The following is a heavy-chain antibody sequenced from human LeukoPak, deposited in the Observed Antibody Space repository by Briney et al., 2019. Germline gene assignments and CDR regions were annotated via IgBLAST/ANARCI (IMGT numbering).Heavy chain of an antibody. D-gene: IGHD4-17*01. Sequence: PSETLSLTCAVYGGSFSGYYWSWIRQPPGKGLGWIGEINHSGSTNYNPSLKSRVTISVDTSKNQFSLKLSSVTAADTAVYYCARAFYGPHFDYWGQGTLVTVSS. J-gene: IGHJ4*02. V-gene: IGHV4-34*01. CDR3: ARAFYGPHFDY. CDR1: GGSFSGYY. CDR2: INHSGST.